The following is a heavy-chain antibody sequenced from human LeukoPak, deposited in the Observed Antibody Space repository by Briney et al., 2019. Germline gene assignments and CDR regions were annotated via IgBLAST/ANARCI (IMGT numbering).Heavy chain of an antibody. J-gene: IGHJ4*02. CDR1: GGPISSYY. Sequence: SETLSLTCTVSGGPISSYYWSWIRQPPGKGLEWIAYVNYIGSTKYNPSLKSRVTISVDTSKNQFSLKLSSVTAADTAVYYCAKMGPAAAGILDWGRGTLVTVSS. D-gene: IGHD6-13*01. CDR3: AKMGPAAAGILD. V-gene: IGHV4-59*08. CDR2: VNYIGST.